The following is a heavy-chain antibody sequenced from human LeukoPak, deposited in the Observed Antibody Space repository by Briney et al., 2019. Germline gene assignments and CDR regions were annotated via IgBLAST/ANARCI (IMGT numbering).Heavy chain of an antibody. Sequence: GGSPRLSCAASGFTFSTYAMNWVRQAPGKGLEWVSSITGSGGSTYYADSVKGRFTISRDNLKNTLYLEMNSLAAEDTAVYYCARAFDSGLNYWGQGTLVSVSS. CDR3: ARAFDSGLNY. V-gene: IGHV3-23*01. CDR1: GFTFSTYA. D-gene: IGHD6-19*01. CDR2: ITGSGGST. J-gene: IGHJ4*02.